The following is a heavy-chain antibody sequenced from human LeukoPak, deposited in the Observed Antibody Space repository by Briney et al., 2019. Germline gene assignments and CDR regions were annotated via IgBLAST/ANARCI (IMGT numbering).Heavy chain of an antibody. J-gene: IGHJ4*02. Sequence: GASVKVSCKASGYSFTAYYIHWVRQAPGQGLEWMGIINPTSGSTSYAQKFQGRVTMTRDTSTSTVYMELSSLRSDDTAVYYCARGHNYGDYWGQGTLVIVSS. D-gene: IGHD5-18*01. CDR3: ARGHNYGDY. CDR1: GYSFTAYY. CDR2: INPTSGST. V-gene: IGHV1-46*01.